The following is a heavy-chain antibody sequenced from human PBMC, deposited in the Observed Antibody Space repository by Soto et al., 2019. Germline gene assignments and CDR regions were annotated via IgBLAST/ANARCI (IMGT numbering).Heavy chain of an antibody. CDR1: NFTFSNYG. CDR2: ISNDGSNK. Sequence: QVQLVESGGGVVQPGRSLRLSCAASNFTFSNYGMHWVRQAPGKGLEWVALISNDGSNKYYTDSVKGRFTISRDNSRNTLSLQMNSLRADDTAVYYCATTGWRISDYWGQGTLVTVSS. V-gene: IGHV3-30*03. J-gene: IGHJ4*02. CDR3: ATTGWRISDY.